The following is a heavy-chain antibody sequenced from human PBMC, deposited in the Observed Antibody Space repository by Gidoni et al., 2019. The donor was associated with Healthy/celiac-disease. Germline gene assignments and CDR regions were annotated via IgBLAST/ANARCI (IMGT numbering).Heavy chain of an antibody. CDR1: GGTFSSYA. Sequence: QVQLVQSGAEVKKPGSSVKVSCKASGGTFSSYAISWVRQAPGQGLEWMGGIIPIFGTANYAQKFQGRVTITADESTSTAYMELSSLRSEDTAVYYCARDSSRSQSYYDSSGYYYPNWFDPWGQGTLVTVSS. CDR2: IIPIFGTA. J-gene: IGHJ5*02. D-gene: IGHD3-22*01. V-gene: IGHV1-69*01. CDR3: ARDSSRSQSYYDSSGYYYPNWFDP.